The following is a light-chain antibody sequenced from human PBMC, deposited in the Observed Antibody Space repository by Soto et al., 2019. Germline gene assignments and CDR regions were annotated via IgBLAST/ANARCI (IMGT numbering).Light chain of an antibody. V-gene: IGKV3-15*01. CDR2: GAS. Sequence: EIVMTQSPATLSVSPGERDTLSCRASQSVSSDLAWYQQKTGQAPRLLIYGASTSATGVPARFSGSGSGTEFTLTISSLHAEDFAVEYCQQYNTVPAVTFGAWTTVEIK. J-gene: IGKJ4*01. CDR1: QSVSSD. CDR3: QQYNTVPAVT.